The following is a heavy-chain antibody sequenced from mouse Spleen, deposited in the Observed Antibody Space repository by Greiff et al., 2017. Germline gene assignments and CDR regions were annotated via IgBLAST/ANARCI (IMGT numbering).Heavy chain of an antibody. CDR3: ARLKNYYGSPFAY. CDR1: GYTFTDYY. D-gene: IGHD1-1*01. J-gene: IGHJ3*01. CDR2: IFPGSGST. Sequence: VQLQQSGPELVKPGASVKISCKASGYTFTDYYINWVKQRPGQGLEWIGWIFPGSGSTYYNEKFKGKATLTVDKSSSTAYMLLSSLTSEDSAVYYCARLKNYYGSPFAYWGQGTLVTVSA. V-gene: IGHV1-75*01.